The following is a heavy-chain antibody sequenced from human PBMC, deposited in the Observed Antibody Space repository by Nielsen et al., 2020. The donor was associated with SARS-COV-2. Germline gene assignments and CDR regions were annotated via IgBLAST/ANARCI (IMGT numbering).Heavy chain of an antibody. Sequence: GESLKISCAASGFTFSSWVRQAPGKGLEWVSTLSGNGGRTYYADSVKGRFTISRDNSKNTLYLQMNSLRAEDTAVYYCAKTTGGVDYWGQGTLVTVSS. CDR1: GFTFSS. J-gene: IGHJ4*02. CDR2: LSGNGGRT. V-gene: IGHV3-23*01. CDR3: AKTTGGVDY. D-gene: IGHD1-14*01.